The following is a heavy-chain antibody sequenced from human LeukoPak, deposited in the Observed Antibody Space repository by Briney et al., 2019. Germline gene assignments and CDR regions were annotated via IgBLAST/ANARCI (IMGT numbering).Heavy chain of an antibody. V-gene: IGHV3-7*01. Sequence: GGSLRLSCVASGFTLSSYWMSWVRQAPGKGLEWVANIREDGNEEYYVDSVKGRFTISRDNAKNSLWLQVNSLRAEDTAVYYCATSTGWRFDYWGQGTLVTVSS. CDR3: ATSTGWRFDY. J-gene: IGHJ4*02. CDR2: IREDGNEE. CDR1: GFTLSSYW. D-gene: IGHD2-8*02.